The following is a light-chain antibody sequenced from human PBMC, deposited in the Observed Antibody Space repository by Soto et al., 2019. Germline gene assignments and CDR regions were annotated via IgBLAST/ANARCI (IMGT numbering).Light chain of an antibody. CDR1: SGHSSYA. CDR3: QTWGTGTLV. V-gene: IGLV4-69*01. CDR2: LNSDGSH. Sequence: QLVLTQSPSASASLGASVNLTCTLSSGHSSYAIAWHQQQPEKGPRYLMKLNSDGSHNKGDGIPDRFSGSSSGAERYLTISSLQSEDEADYYCQTWGTGTLVFGGGTQLTVL. J-gene: IGLJ2*01.